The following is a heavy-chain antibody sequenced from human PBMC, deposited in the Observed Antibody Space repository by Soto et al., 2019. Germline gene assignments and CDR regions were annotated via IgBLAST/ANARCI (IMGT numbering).Heavy chain of an antibody. D-gene: IGHD5-12*01. V-gene: IGHV1-18*04. Sequence: GASVKVSCKASGYTFSTHGMSWVRQAPGQGLEWMGWISAYNGNTNYAQKFQGRITLTTDTPTTTSYMEMSGLTSDDTAVYYCARVGWLQQPADYWGQGTLVTVSS. CDR2: ISAYNGNT. CDR3: ARVGWLQQPADY. CDR1: GYTFSTHG. J-gene: IGHJ4*02.